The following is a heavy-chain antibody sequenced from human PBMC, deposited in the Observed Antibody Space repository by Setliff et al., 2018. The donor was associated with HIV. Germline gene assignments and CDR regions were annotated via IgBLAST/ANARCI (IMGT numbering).Heavy chain of an antibody. V-gene: IGHV3-21*01. CDR2: ISSSSYYI. D-gene: IGHD5-18*01. CDR3: ASIELAAMVPVDY. J-gene: IGHJ4*02. Sequence: PGGSLRLSCEASGFSFDDYCMNWVRQAPGKGLEWVSSISSSSYYIYYADSVKGRFTISRDNAKNSLFLKMNSLRAEDTAVYYCASIELAAMVPVDYWGQGTLVTVSS. CDR1: GFSFDDYC.